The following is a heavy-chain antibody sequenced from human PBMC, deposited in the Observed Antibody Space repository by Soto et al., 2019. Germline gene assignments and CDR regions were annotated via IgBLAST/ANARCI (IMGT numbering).Heavy chain of an antibody. V-gene: IGHV1-18*01. D-gene: IGHD3-16*01. CDR3: AKGGVYVYIGGSYSTTLSYFDY. CDR2: ISAYNGNT. Sequence: ASVKVSCKASGYTFTSYGISWVRQAPGQGLEWMGWISAYNGNTNYAQKLQGRVTMTTDTSTSTAYMELRSLRSDDKAVYYCAKGGVYVYIGGSYSTTLSYFDYWVRGTVVTVSS. CDR1: GYTFTSYG. J-gene: IGHJ4*02.